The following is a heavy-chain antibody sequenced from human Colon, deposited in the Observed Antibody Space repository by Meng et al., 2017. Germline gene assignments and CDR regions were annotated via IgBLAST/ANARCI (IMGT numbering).Heavy chain of an antibody. Sequence: GGSLRLSCAASGFTFSSYWMTWVRQAPEKGLEWVANINRDGGKKDYEDSVKGRFTISRDNAKNSLYLQMNSLRVDDTAVYYCARDADSALAGQEEDDFDLWGQGTMVTVSS. D-gene: IGHD6-19*01. CDR2: INRDGGKK. CDR3: ARDADSALAGQEEDDFDL. CDR1: GFTFSSYW. J-gene: IGHJ3*01. V-gene: IGHV3-7*01.